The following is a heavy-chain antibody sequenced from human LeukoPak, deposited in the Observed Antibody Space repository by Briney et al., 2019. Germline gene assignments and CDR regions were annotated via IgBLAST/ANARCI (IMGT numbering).Heavy chain of an antibody. Sequence: GGSLRLSCAASGFPFSSYAMNGVRQAPGKGLEGVSSISSGSSYIYYAGSVKGRFTISRDNAKNSLYLQMHSLRAEDTAVYYCARDPGGGAMDVWGQGTTVTVSS. CDR3: ARDPGGGAMDV. V-gene: IGHV3-21*01. J-gene: IGHJ6*02. D-gene: IGHD2-21*01. CDR2: ISSGSSYI. CDR1: GFPFSSYA.